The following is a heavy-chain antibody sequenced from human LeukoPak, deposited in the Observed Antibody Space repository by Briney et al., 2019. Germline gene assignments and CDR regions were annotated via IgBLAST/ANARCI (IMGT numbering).Heavy chain of an antibody. CDR3: AKGLYDSSDYYSSSGDY. CDR1: GFTFSSYG. J-gene: IGHJ4*02. Sequence: PGGSLRLSCAASGFTFSSYGMHWVRQAPGKGLEWVAVISYDGSNKYYADSVKGRFTISRDNSKNTLYLQMNSLRAEDTAVYYCAKGLYDSSDYYSSSGDYWGQGTLVTVSS. V-gene: IGHV3-30*18. D-gene: IGHD3-22*01. CDR2: ISYDGSNK.